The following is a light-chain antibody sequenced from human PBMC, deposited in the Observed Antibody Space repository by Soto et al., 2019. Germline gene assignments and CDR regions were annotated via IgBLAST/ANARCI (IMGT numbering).Light chain of an antibody. Sequence: VGAYTYISWYQQHPGKAPKLLLSEVSNRPSGVSDRFSGSKSGNTASLTISGLQAEDEADYYCSSLTTSFTYVFGTGTKVTVL. J-gene: IGLJ1*01. V-gene: IGLV2-14*01. CDR3: SSLTTSFTYV. CDR2: EVS. CDR1: VGAYTY.